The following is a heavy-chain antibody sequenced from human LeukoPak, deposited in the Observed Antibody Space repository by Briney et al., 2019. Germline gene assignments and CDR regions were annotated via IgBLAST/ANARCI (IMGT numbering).Heavy chain of an antibody. CDR3: AKGSKASPFWGLMDV. V-gene: IGHV3-23*01. D-gene: IGHD7-27*01. J-gene: IGHJ6*03. CDR1: GFTFSSYA. CDR2: ISGSGGST. Sequence: GGSLRLSCAASGFTFSSYAMTWVRQAPGKGLEWVSSISGSGGSTYYADSVKGRFTISRDNSKNTLYLQMSSLRADDTAVYYCAKGSKASPFWGLMDVWGKGTTVTVSS.